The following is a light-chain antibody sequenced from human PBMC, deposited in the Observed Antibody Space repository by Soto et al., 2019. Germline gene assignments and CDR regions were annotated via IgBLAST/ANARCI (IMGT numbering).Light chain of an antibody. Sequence: QSVLTQPPSVSGAPGPRVTISCTGTNSNLGAGYDVHWYQQLPGAAPKLVIFGNRNRPSGVPERFSGSKSGTSASLAITGLQAEDEDDYYCQAYDYSLTAFVFGGGTKVTVL. J-gene: IGLJ3*02. CDR2: GNR. CDR1: NSNLGAGYD. CDR3: QAYDYSLTAFV. V-gene: IGLV1-40*01.